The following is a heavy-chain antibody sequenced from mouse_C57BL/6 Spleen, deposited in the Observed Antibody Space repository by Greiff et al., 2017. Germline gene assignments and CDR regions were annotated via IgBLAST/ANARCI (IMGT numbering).Heavy chain of an antibody. CDR2: IYPRSGNT. V-gene: IGHV1-81*01. J-gene: IGHJ2*01. CDR3: ARGANYDY. CDR1: GYTFTSYG. D-gene: IGHD1-1*01. Sequence: VTLMESGAELARPGASVKLSCKASGYTFTSYGISWVKQRTGQGLEWIGEIYPRSGNTYYNEKFKGKATLTADKSSSTAYMELRSLTSEDSAVYFCARGANYDYWGQGTTLTVSS.